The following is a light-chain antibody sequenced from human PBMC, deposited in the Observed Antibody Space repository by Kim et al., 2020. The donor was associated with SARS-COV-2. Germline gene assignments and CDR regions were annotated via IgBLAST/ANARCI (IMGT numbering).Light chain of an antibody. J-gene: IGLJ2*01. CDR2: DNN. CDR3: GTWDSSLSAVV. V-gene: IGLV1-51*01. CDR1: SSNIGNNY. Sequence: GQKVTISCSGSSSNIGNNYVSWYQQLPGTAPKLLIYDNNKRPSGIPDRFSGSKSGTSATLGITGLQTGDEADYYCGTWDSSLSAVVFGGVTQLTVL.